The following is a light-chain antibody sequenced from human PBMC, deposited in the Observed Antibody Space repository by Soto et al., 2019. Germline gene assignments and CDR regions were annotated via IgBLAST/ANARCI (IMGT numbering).Light chain of an antibody. CDR3: QQYNTYSEA. CDR1: QTVSSW. CDR2: EAS. Sequence: DVQMTQSPATLSGSVGDRVTISCRASQTVSSWLAWYQQKPGKAPRLLIYEASTWDGGVPSRFSGSGSGTEFTLTISSLQSEDFATYYCQQYNTYSEAFGPVTIVAI. V-gene: IGKV1-5*03. J-gene: IGKJ3*01.